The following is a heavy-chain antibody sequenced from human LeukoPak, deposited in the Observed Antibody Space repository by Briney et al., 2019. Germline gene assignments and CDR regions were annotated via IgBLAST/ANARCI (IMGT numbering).Heavy chain of an antibody. Sequence: GGSLRFSCAASGFTFSSYELDWVRQAPGKGLEWVSYISSGATTIKYADSVKGQFTISRDDAKKSLYLQMNSLRAEDTAIYYCGAGRQFVGAFDIWGQGTLVTVSS. D-gene: IGHD3-10*01. CDR1: GFTFSSYE. J-gene: IGHJ3*02. CDR3: GAGRQFVGAFDI. CDR2: ISSGATTI. V-gene: IGHV3-48*03.